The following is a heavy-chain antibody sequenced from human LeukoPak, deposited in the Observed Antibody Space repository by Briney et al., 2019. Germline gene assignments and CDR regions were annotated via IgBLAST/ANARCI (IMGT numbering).Heavy chain of an antibody. Sequence: SVKVSCKASGGTFSSYAISWVRQAPGQGLEWMGGIIPIFGTANYAQKFQGRVTITADESTSTAYMELSSLRSEDTAVYYCARVGSGGSRGFDPWGQGTLVTVSS. CDR1: GGTFSSYA. J-gene: IGHJ5*02. D-gene: IGHD2-15*01. CDR2: IIPIFGTA. V-gene: IGHV1-69*01. CDR3: ARVGSGGSRGFDP.